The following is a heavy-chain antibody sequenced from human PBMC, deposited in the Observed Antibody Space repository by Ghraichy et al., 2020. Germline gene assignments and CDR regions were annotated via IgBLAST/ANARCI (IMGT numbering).Heavy chain of an antibody. Sequence: GGSLRLSCGASGFIFSSYWMSWVLQAPGKGLEWVANINQDESEKYYVDSVKGRFTISRDNAKNSVYLQMNSLRAEDTAVYYCARENGYYGDYFDYWGQGTLVTVSS. V-gene: IGHV3-7*03. CDR1: GFIFSSYW. D-gene: IGHD4-17*01. CDR3: ARENGYYGDYFDY. J-gene: IGHJ4*02. CDR2: INQDESEK.